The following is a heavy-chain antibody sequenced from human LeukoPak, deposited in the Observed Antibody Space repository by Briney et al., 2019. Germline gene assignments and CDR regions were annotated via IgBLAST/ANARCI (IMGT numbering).Heavy chain of an antibody. V-gene: IGHV1-2*02. Sequence: GASVKVSCKASGYTFTGYYMHWVRQAPGQGLEWMGWINPNSGGTNYAQKFQGRVTMTRDTSISTAYMELSRLRSDDTAVCYCAPSSGYSSGWVFDYWGQGTLVTVSS. CDR3: APSSGYSSGWVFDY. CDR2: INPNSGGT. CDR1: GYTFTGYY. D-gene: IGHD6-19*01. J-gene: IGHJ4*02.